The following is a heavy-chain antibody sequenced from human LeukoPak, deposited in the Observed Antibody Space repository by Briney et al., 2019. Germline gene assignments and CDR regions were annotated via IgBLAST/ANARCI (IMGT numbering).Heavy chain of an antibody. D-gene: IGHD2-21*01. Sequence: GGSLRLSCAASGFTLSSYSMNWVRQAPGKGLEWVSSIISSSNYIYYADSVKGRFTISRDNAKNLLYLQMNSLRAEDTAVYYCARLLGDRTIYDYWGQGTLVTVSS. CDR3: ARLLGDRTIYDY. V-gene: IGHV3-21*01. CDR1: GFTLSSYS. J-gene: IGHJ4*02. CDR2: IISSSNYI.